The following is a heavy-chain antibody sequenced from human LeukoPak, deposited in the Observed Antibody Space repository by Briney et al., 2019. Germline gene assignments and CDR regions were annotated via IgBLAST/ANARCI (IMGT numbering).Heavy chain of an antibody. J-gene: IGHJ4*01. CDR1: GFSISSYA. V-gene: IGHV3-23*01. D-gene: IGHD2-8*01. Sequence: PGGSLRLSCAASGFSISSYALAWVRQTPGKGLEWVSAVTGGGDGTHYVDSVKGRFTIPRDNSKNTIYLQMNSLRVEDTAIYFCGSDPNGDYVGALGYWGRGTLVTVSS. CDR3: GSDPNGDYVGALGY. CDR2: VTGGGDGT.